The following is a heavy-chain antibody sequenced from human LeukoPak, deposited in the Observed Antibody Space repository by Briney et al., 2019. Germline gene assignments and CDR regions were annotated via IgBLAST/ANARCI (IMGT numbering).Heavy chain of an antibody. Sequence: HPGGSLRLSCAASGFTFSSYAMHWVRQAPGKGLEWVALISYDGSDKYYADTVEGRFTISRDNSKSTVHLQMNSLRTEGTAVYFCAREVVAVLPDASTNDYWGQGALVFVSS. CDR3: AREVVAVLPDASTNDY. CDR1: GFTFSSYA. CDR2: ISYDGSDK. D-gene: IGHD2-8*01. J-gene: IGHJ4*02. V-gene: IGHV3-30*04.